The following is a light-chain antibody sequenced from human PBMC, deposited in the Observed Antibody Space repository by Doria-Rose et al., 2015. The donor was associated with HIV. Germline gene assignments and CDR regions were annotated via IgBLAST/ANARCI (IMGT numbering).Light chain of an antibody. Sequence: EIVLTQSPGTLSLSPGARATLSCRASQSVSANYLVWYQQRPGQSPRLLIYGASSRATDIPDRFSGSGSGTDFTLTISRLEPEDFAVYYCHQYASSRTFGQGTKVEIK. CDR3: HQYASSRT. CDR1: QSVSANY. V-gene: IGKV3-20*01. J-gene: IGKJ1*01. CDR2: GAS.